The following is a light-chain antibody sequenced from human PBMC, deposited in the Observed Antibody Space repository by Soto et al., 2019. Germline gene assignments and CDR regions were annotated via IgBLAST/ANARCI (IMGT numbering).Light chain of an antibody. CDR2: KAS. J-gene: IGKJ2*01. V-gene: IGKV1-5*03. CDR1: QNIDSW. CDR3: QQYSTYPLT. Sequence: DIQMIQSPSTLSASVGDRVTITCRASQNIDSWLAWYQQKPGKAPNLLIYKASSLEGGVPLRFSGSGSGTEFTLTISSLQPDDFVTYYCQQYSTYPLTFGQGTKLEIK.